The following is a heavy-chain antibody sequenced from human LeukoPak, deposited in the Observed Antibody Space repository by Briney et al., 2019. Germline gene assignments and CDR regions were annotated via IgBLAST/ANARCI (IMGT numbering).Heavy chain of an antibody. Sequence: ASVKVSCKASGYIFTDYAIHWLRQAPGQRPEWMGWINPNSGGTNYAQKFQGRVTMTRDTSISTAYMELSRLRSDDAAVYYCARDTMVRGVVAYYYYYMDVWGKGTTVTVSS. V-gene: IGHV1-2*02. D-gene: IGHD3-10*01. CDR1: GYIFTDYA. CDR3: ARDTMVRGVVAYYYYYMDV. J-gene: IGHJ6*03. CDR2: INPNSGGT.